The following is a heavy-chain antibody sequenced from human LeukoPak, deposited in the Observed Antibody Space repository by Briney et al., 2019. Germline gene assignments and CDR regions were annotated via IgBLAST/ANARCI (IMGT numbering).Heavy chain of an antibody. V-gene: IGHV1-2*02. CDR3: ARLFNYYDNSGYYQYYFDY. CDR1: GYTLTSYY. D-gene: IGHD3-22*01. J-gene: IGHJ4*02. Sequence: ASVKVSCKASGYTLTSYYMHWARQAPGQGLEWMGWINPNTGDTSFAQKFQGGVTLTRDTSISTAYMELSRLKSDDTAVYYCARLFNYYDNSGYYQYYFDYWGQGTLVTVSS. CDR2: INPNTGDT.